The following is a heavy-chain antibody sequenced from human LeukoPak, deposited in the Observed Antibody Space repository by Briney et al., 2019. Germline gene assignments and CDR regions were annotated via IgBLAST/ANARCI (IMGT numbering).Heavy chain of an antibody. D-gene: IGHD3-22*01. CDR1: LGSISSHF. J-gene: IGHJ3*01. CDR2: IHYSGKTKY. V-gene: IGHV4-59*11. Sequence: SETLSLTCTVSLGSISSHFWSWIRQSPGKALEWIGFIHYSGKTKYRYNPSLQSRVTISVVPSENKFSLRVTSVTAADSAVYYCARLLDNDSSGEPDTFDVWGRGTVVTVSS. CDR3: ARLLDNDSSGEPDTFDV.